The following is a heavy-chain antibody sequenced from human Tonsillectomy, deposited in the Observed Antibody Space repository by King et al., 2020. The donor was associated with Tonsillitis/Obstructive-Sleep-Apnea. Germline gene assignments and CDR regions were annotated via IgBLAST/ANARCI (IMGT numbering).Heavy chain of an antibody. D-gene: IGHD6-19*01. Sequence: VQLVESGGGLVKPGGSLRLSCAASGFTFSNAWMSWVRQAPGKGLEWGGRIKIKTDGGTPDYAAPVKGRFTISRDDSKNTLYLQMNSLKTEDTAVYYCTTGYSSGWYIGYFQHWGQGTLVTVSS. CDR1: GFTFSNAW. V-gene: IGHV3-15*01. J-gene: IGHJ1*01. CDR2: IKIKTDGGTP. CDR3: TTGYSSGWYIGYFQH.